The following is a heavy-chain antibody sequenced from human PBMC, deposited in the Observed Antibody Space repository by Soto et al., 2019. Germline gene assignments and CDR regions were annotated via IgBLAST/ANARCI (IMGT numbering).Heavy chain of an antibody. V-gene: IGHV3-11*01. D-gene: IGHD5-12*01. CDR3: ARDFGDIVATDWSYFDY. CDR1: GFTFSDYY. CDR2: ISSSGSTI. J-gene: IGHJ4*02. Sequence: PGVTLRLSCAASGFTFSDYYINWIRQAPGKGLEWVSYISSSGSTIYYADSVKGRFTISRDNAKNSLYLQMSSLRAEDTAVYYCARDFGDIVATDWSYFDYWGQGTLVTVSS.